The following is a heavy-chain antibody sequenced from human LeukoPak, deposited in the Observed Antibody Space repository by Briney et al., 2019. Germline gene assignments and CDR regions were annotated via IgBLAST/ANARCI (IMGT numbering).Heavy chain of an antibody. V-gene: IGHV3-30-3*01. CDR1: GFTFSSYA. D-gene: IGHD5-18*01. Sequence: GGSLRLSCAASGFTFSSYAMHWVRQAPGKGLEWVAVISYDGSNKYYADSVKGRFTISRDNSKNTLYLQMNSLRAEDTAVYYCASQNQYSYGDYWGQGTLVTVSS. J-gene: IGHJ4*02. CDR2: ISYDGSNK. CDR3: ASQNQYSYGDY.